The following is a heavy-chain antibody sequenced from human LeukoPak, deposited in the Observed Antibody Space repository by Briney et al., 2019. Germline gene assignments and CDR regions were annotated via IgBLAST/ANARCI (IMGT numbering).Heavy chain of an antibody. J-gene: IGHJ3*02. D-gene: IGHD2-2*01. CDR1: GGSISRYY. CDR2: IYYSGST. CDR3: ARRLGYCSSTSCPITAFDI. V-gene: IGHV4-59*01. Sequence: SETLSLTCTVSGGSISRYYCSWIRQPPGKGLEWIGYIYYSGSTNYNPSLKSRVTISVDTSKNQFSLKLSSVTAADTAVYYCARRLGYCSSTSCPITAFDIWGQGTMVTVSS.